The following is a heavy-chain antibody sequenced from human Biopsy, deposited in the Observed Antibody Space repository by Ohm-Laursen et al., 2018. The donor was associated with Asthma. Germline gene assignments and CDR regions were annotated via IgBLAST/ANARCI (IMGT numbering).Heavy chain of an antibody. D-gene: IGHD3-10*01. CDR1: GYTFNSAG. V-gene: IGHV1-18*01. J-gene: IGHJ6*02. Sequence: SVKVSCKTSGYTFNSAGITWVRQAPGQGLEWMGWISVYNGNTKVAQKLQDRVTMATDTSTSTAYMELRNLRSDDTAVYFCARAVDYSHYYGIDVWGQGTTVTVS. CDR2: ISVYNGNT. CDR3: ARAVDYSHYYGIDV.